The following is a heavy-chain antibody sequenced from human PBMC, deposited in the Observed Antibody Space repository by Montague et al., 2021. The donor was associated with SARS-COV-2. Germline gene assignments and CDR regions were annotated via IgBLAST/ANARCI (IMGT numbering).Heavy chain of an antibody. J-gene: IGHJ4*02. D-gene: IGHD3-9*01. Sequence: SLSLSCEASGFTFSSYAMHWVRQAPGKGLEWVAVISYDGSNKYYADSVKGRSTTSRDNSKNTLYLQMNSLRAEDTAVYYCARAAGNYDILTGYYDYWGQGTLVTVSS. CDR1: GFTFSSYA. V-gene: IGHV3-30*04. CDR2: ISYDGSNK. CDR3: ARAAGNYDILTGYYDY.